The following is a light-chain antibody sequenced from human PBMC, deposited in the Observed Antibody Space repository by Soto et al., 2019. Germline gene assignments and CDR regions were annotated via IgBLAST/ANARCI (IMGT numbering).Light chain of an antibody. V-gene: IGKV3-20*01. Sequence: EIVLTQSPGTLSLSPGERATLSCRASQSVSSSYLAWYQQKPGQAPRLLIYGASTRATGIQDRFSGSGSGTDFTLTISRLEPEYFAVYYCQQYGSSPTFGGGTKVEIK. CDR3: QQYGSSPT. J-gene: IGKJ4*02. CDR1: QSVSSSY. CDR2: GAS.